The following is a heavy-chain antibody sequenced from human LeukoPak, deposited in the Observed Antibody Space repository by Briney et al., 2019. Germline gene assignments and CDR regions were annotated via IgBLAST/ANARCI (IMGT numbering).Heavy chain of an antibody. Sequence: GGSLRLSCAASGFTFNNYAMNWVRQAPGKGLEWVSSISGGGETTYYADSAKGRFTISMDNSQNTLYLQMNSLRAEDTAVYYCARDYADYVGYFFFDYWGQGTLVTVSS. CDR3: ARDYADYVGYFFFDY. V-gene: IGHV3-23*01. D-gene: IGHD4-17*01. CDR1: GFTFNNYA. CDR2: ISGGGETT. J-gene: IGHJ4*02.